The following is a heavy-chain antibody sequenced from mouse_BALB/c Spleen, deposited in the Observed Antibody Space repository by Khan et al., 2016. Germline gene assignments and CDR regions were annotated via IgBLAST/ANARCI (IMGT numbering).Heavy chain of an antibody. CDR1: GFTFTDYY. Sequence: EVELVESGGGLVQPGGSLRLSCATSGFTFTDYYMSWVRQPPGKALEWLGFIRNKANGYTTEYSASVKGRFTISRDNSQSILYLQMNTLRAEDSATYYCGRYGYDWYFDVWGAGTTVTVSS. CDR3: GRYGYDWYFDV. V-gene: IGHV7-3*02. J-gene: IGHJ1*01. D-gene: IGHD2-2*01. CDR2: IRNKANGYTT.